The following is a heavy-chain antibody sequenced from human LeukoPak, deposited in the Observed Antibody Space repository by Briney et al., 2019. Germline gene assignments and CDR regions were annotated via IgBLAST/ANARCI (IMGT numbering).Heavy chain of an antibody. J-gene: IGHJ4*02. Sequence: PGRSLRLSCAASGFTFSSYGMHWVRQAPGKGLEWVAVISYDGSNKYYADSVKGRFTISRDNSKNTLYLQMNSLRAEDTAVYYCAKVIWFGGRRGGFDYWGQGTLVTVSS. CDR1: GFTFSSYG. V-gene: IGHV3-30*18. D-gene: IGHD3-10*01. CDR2: ISYDGSNK. CDR3: AKVIWFGGRRGGFDY.